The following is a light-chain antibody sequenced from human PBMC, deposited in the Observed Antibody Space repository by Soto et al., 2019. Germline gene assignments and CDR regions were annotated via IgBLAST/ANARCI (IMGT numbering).Light chain of an antibody. CDR2: EVS. CDR3: SSYTSINTGV. Sequence: QSALTQPASVSGSPGQSITISCTGSSNDVGGYKYVSWYQQHPGKAPKLMIYEVSNRPSGVSNRFSGSKSGNTASLTISGLQAEDEAYYYSSSYTSINTGVFGTGTTVTVL. J-gene: IGLJ1*01. CDR1: SNDVGGYKY. V-gene: IGLV2-14*01.